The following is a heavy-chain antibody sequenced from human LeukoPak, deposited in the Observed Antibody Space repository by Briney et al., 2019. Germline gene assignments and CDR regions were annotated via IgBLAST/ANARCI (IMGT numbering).Heavy chain of an antibody. CDR1: GLTVSSNY. CDR2: IYSGSST. J-gene: IGHJ4*02. D-gene: IGHD6-13*01. Sequence: GGSLRLSCAASGLTVSSNYMSWVRQAPGKGLEWVSLIYSGSSTYYADSVKGRFTISRDKSKNTLYLQMSSLRVEDTAVYYCARARGAAGTGPIDYWGRGTLVTVSS. V-gene: IGHV3-66*01. CDR3: ARARGAAGTGPIDY.